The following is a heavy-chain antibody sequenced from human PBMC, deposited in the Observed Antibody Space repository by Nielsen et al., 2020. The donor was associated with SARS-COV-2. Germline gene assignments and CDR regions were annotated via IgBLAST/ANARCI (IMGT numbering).Heavy chain of an antibody. Sequence: GESLRLSCAASGFTFSSYEMNWVRQAPGKGLEWVSAISGSGGSTYYADSVKGRFTISRDNSKNTLYLQMNSLRAEDTAVYYCAKSIPVGPAAIPSWFDPWGQGTLVTVSS. D-gene: IGHD2-2*01. CDR3: AKSIPVGPAAIPSWFDP. CDR2: ISGSGGST. V-gene: IGHV3-23*01. CDR1: GFTFSSYE. J-gene: IGHJ5*02.